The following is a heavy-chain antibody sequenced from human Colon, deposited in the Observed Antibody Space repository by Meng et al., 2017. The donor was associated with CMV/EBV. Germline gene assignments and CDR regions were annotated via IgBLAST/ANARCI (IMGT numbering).Heavy chain of an antibody. J-gene: IGHJ5*02. CDR3: ARVAHCTNGVCPGP. D-gene: IGHD2-8*01. CDR1: GFTFNDYY. CDR2: IVQDGSDT. Sequence: ASGFTFNDYYMSWIRQAPGKGLEWVAHIVQDGSDTYYVDSVKGRFTTSRDNAKNSLYLQMYSLRAEDTAVYYCARVAHCTNGVCPGPWGQGTLVTVSS. V-gene: IGHV3-7*01.